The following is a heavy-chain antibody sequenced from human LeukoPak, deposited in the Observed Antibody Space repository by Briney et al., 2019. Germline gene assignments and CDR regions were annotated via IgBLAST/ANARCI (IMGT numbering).Heavy chain of an antibody. Sequence: GGTLRLSCAASGFTFTNYGMIWVRQAPGKGLEWVSVISGSGRSTYYADSVKGRFTISRDNAKNSLYLQMNSLRAEDTAVYYCAELGITMIGGVWGKGTTVTISS. J-gene: IGHJ6*04. CDR2: ISGSGRST. V-gene: IGHV3-23*01. CDR3: AELGITMIGGV. CDR1: GFTFTNYG. D-gene: IGHD3-10*02.